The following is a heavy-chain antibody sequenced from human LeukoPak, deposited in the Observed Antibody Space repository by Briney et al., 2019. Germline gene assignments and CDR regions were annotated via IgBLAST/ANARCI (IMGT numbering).Heavy chain of an antibody. V-gene: IGHV1-69*06. J-gene: IGHJ4*02. CDR2: IIPIFGTA. Sequence: SVKVSCKASGGTFSSYAISWVRQAPGQGLEWMGGIIPIFGTANYAQKFQGRVTITADKSTSTAYMELSSLRSEDTAVYYCAAFSGWYKIGYFDYWGQGTLVTVSS. CDR3: AAFSGWYKIGYFDY. D-gene: IGHD6-19*01. CDR1: GGTFSSYA.